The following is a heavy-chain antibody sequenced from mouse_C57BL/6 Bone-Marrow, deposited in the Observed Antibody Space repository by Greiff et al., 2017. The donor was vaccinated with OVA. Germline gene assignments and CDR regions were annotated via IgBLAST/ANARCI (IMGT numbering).Heavy chain of an antibody. J-gene: IGHJ2*01. D-gene: IGHD1-1*01. CDR1: GYTFTDYY. CDR3: ARDRDTTVVAPYYFDY. Sequence: QVHVKQSGPELVKPGASVKISCKASGYTFTDYYINWVKQRPGQGLEWIGWIFPGSGSTYYNEKFKGKATLTVDKSSSTAYMLLSSLTSEDSAVYFCARDRDTTVVAPYYFDYWGQGTTLTVSS. CDR2: IFPGSGST. V-gene: IGHV1-75*01.